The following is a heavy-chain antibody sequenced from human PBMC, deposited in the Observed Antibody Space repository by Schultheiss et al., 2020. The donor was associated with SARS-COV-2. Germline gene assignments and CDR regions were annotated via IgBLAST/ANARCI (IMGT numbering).Heavy chain of an antibody. CDR2: ISSSSSTI. V-gene: IGHV3-48*01. J-gene: IGHJ6*02. CDR3: ARDSGQTYYDFWSGYSDSYYYYGMDV. CDR1: GFTFSSYA. Sequence: GGSLRLSCAASGFTFSSYAMSWVRQAPGKGLEWVSYISSSSSTIYYADSVKGRFTISRDNSKNTLYLQMNSLRAEDTAVYYCARDSGQTYYDFWSGYSDSYYYYGMDVWGQGTTVTVSS. D-gene: IGHD3-3*01.